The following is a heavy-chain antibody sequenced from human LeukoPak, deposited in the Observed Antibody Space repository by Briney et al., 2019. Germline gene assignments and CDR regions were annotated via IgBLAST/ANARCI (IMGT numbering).Heavy chain of an antibody. Sequence: GGSLRLSCAASGFTFSSYWMSWVRQAPGKGLEWVANIKQDGSEKYYVDSVKGRFTISRDHAKNSLYLQMNSLRAEDTAVYYCARIDGSGRTGNRYYYYYYGMDVWGQGTTVTVSS. CDR3: ARIDGSGRTGNRYYYYYYGMDV. J-gene: IGHJ6*02. CDR2: IKQDGSEK. D-gene: IGHD3-10*01. CDR1: GFTFSSYW. V-gene: IGHV3-7*01.